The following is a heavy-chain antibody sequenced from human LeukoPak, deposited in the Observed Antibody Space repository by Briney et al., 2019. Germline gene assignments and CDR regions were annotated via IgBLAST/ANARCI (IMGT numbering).Heavy chain of an antibody. V-gene: IGHV3-74*01. Sequence: GGSLRLSCAASGFTFSSYWMDWVRQAPGKGLVWVSRINTAGSSTSYADSVKGRFTISRDNAKNTLYLQMNSLRAEDTAVYYCARVSSSSWWALDYWGQGTLVTVSS. J-gene: IGHJ4*02. D-gene: IGHD6-13*01. CDR3: ARVSSSSWWALDY. CDR2: INTAGSST. CDR1: GFTFSSYW.